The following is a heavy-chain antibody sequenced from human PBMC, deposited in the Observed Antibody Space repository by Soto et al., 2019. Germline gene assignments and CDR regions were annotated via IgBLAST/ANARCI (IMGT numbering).Heavy chain of an antibody. CDR1: GGTFSSYA. CDR2: IIPIFGTA. CDR3: ARSNGGSYRYYFDY. J-gene: IGHJ4*02. V-gene: IGHV1-69*06. D-gene: IGHD1-26*01. Sequence: QVQLVQSGAEVKKPGSSVKVSCKASGGTFSSYAISWVRQAPGQGLEWMGGIIPIFGTANYAQKFQGRVTITAEKSTSTAYMELSSLRSEDTAVYYCARSNGGSYRYYFDYWGQGTLVTVSS.